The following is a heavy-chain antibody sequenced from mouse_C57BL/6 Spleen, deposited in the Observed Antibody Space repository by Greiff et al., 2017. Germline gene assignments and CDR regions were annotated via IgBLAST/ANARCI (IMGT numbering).Heavy chain of an antibody. CDR2: INPSDSET. J-gene: IGHJ1*03. Sequence: QVQLQQPGAELVRPGSSVKLSCKASGYTFTSYWMDWVKQRPGQGLEWIGNINPSDSETHYNQKFKDKATLTVDKSSSTAYMQLSSLTSEDAAVYYCARGGSTTVPGYFDVWGTGTTVTVSS. V-gene: IGHV1-61*01. CDR1: GYTFTSYW. CDR3: ARGGSTTVPGYFDV. D-gene: IGHD1-1*01.